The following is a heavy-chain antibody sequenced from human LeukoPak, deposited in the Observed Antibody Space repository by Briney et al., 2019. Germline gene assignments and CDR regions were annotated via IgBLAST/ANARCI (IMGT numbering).Heavy chain of an antibody. J-gene: IGHJ4*02. D-gene: IGHD5-24*01. CDR1: GSIFTSNY. V-gene: IGHV5-51*01. Sequence: GASLQISCEASGSIFTSNYIGWVRQLPGKGVEWMGFIYPRDSDTKYSPSFQGHVTISADKSSNTDCLKGRSRRAAGTAIYFCVRRGLGMATPAFDYWGQGTLVTVSS. CDR3: VRRGLGMATPAFDY. CDR2: IYPRDSDT.